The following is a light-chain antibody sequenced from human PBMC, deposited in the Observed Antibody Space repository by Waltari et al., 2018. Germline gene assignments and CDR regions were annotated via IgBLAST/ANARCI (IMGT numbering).Light chain of an antibody. CDR2: GAS. V-gene: IGKV3-15*01. J-gene: IGKJ1*01. Sequence: ELVMTQSPAPLSVSPGERATLSCRASQSVSSNLAWYQQKPGQAPRPLIYGASTRATGIPTRFTGSGSGTEFTLTITTLQSEDFAVYYCQQYSNWPPWTFGQGTKVEIK. CDR1: QSVSSN. CDR3: QQYSNWPPWT.